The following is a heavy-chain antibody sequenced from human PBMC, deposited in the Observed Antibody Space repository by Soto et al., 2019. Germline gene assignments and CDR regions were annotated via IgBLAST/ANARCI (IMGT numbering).Heavy chain of an antibody. V-gene: IGHV1-3*01. D-gene: IGHD6-13*01. J-gene: IGHJ4*01. Sequence: VQLVQSGAEGKVPGASWKVSCEGSGFSLSNYVVHWVRQAPGQRLEWMGRITPVNANTKYSQKFQDRVTITWDTSATTAYIELSSLSSEDTAVYYWARDLLAARGDHFDYWGHGTLLTVSS. CDR3: ARDLLAARGDHFDY. CDR2: ITPVNANT. CDR1: GFSLSNYV.